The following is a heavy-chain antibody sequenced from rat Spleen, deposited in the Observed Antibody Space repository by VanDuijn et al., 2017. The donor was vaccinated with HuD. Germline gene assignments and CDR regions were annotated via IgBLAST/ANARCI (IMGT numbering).Heavy chain of an antibody. Sequence: EVQLVESGGGLVQPGNSLKLSCATSGFTFSTAWMYWYRQFPEKRLEWVARIKAKSNNYATDYTESVKGRFTISRDDSKSSSYLQMNNLKEEDTAIYYCGYLTRWGQGVMVTVSS. CDR2: IKAKSNNYAT. J-gene: IGHJ2*01. CDR1: GFTFSTAW. CDR3: GYLTR. V-gene: IGHV6-6*01. D-gene: IGHD1-4*01.